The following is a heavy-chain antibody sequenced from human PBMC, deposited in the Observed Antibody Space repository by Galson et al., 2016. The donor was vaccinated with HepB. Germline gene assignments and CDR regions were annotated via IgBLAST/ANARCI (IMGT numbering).Heavy chain of an antibody. CDR2: IHGGAAT. V-gene: IGHV3-53*01. Sequence: SLRLSCAASGFTVSDYYMSWVRQAPGKGLEWVSVIHGGAATHYVDSVKGRFPISRDNSKNTLYLQMNSLRVEDTAVYYCARGSRFASSSFSDEYFQVWGQAPWSPSPQ. CDR1: GFTVSDYY. D-gene: IGHD6-6*01. CDR3: ARGSRFASSSFSDEYFQV. J-gene: IGHJ1*01.